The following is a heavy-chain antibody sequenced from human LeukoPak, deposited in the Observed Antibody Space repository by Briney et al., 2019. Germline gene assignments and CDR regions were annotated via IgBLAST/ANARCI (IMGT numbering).Heavy chain of an antibody. CDR2: LVYDG. CDR3: AKDLITMIRGSPMDV. D-gene: IGHD3-10*01. CDR1: GFTFSNYG. V-gene: IGHV3-30*18. J-gene: IGHJ6*02. Sequence: PGGSLRLSCAASGFTFSNYGMHWVRQAPGKGLEWVALLVYDGFYADSVKGRFTISRDDSRNTLYLQLSSLRAEDTAVYYCAKDLITMIRGSPMDVWGQGTTVPVSS.